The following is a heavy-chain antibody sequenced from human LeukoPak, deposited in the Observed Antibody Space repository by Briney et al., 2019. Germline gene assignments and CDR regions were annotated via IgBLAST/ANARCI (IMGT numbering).Heavy chain of an antibody. J-gene: IGHJ4*02. CDR3: ARTKEMATISYFDS. D-gene: IGHD5-24*01. Sequence: GGSLRLSCAASGFTFSSYAMSWVRQAPGKGREGGSYIDSSGSTIHYADSVKGRFTISRDNDKNSLYLQMNSLRAEDTAVYYCARTKEMATISYFDSWGQGTLVTVSS. V-gene: IGHV3-48*04. CDR1: GFTFSSYA. CDR2: IDSSGSTI.